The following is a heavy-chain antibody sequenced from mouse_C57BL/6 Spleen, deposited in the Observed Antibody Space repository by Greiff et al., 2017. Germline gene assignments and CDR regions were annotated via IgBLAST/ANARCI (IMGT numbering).Heavy chain of an antibody. J-gene: IGHJ2*01. V-gene: IGHV1-82*01. Sequence: VQLQQSGPELVKPGASVKISCKASGYAFSSSWMNWVKQRPGKGLEWIGRIYPGDGDTNYNGKVKGKATLTADKSSSTAYMQLSSLTSEDSAVYFCARTGGTPFYFDDWGQGTTLTVSS. CDR2: IYPGDGDT. CDR3: ARTGGTPFYFDD. D-gene: IGHD2-14*01. CDR1: GYAFSSSW.